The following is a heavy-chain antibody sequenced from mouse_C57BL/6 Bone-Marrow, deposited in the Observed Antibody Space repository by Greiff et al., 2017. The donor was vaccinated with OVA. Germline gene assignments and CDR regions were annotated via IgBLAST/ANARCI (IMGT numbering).Heavy chain of an antibody. CDR1: GFTIKDDY. J-gene: IGHJ3*01. CDR3: TPLRGRAN. D-gene: IGHD1-1*01. CDR2: FAPENGDT. Sequence: VQLQQSGAELVRPGASVKLSCTASGFTIKDDYMHWVKQRPEQGLEWIGWFAPENGDTEYASKFQGKATITADTSSNTAYLQLSSLTSEDTAVDYCTPLRGRANWGQGTLVTVSA. V-gene: IGHV14-4*01.